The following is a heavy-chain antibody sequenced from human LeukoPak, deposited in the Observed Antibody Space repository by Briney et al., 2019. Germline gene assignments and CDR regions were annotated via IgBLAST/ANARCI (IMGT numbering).Heavy chain of an antibody. V-gene: IGHV3-33*08. D-gene: IGHD7-27*01. CDR1: GFTFSSYG. J-gene: IGHJ4*02. CDR2: IWYDGSKE. CDR3: ARNNGNWGTFDY. Sequence: GGSLRLSCAVSGFTFSSYGMHWVRQAPGKGLEWVAVIWYDGSKENYVDSVKGRVTISRDNLKNTLYLQMNSLRAEDTAVYYCARNNGNWGTFDYWGRGTLVTVSS.